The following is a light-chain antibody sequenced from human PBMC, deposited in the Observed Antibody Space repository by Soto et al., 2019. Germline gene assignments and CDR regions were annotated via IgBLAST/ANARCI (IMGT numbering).Light chain of an antibody. V-gene: IGKV3-20*01. CDR2: GAS. J-gene: IGKJ2*01. CDR1: QSVSSNY. CDR3: QQYGNPPMYT. Sequence: EIVLTQSPGTLSLSPGERATLSCRASQSVSSNYLAWYQHKPGQAPRLLIYGASSRATDIPDRFSGSGSGTDFTLTISRLEPEDFAVYYCQQYGNPPMYTFGQRTKVEIK.